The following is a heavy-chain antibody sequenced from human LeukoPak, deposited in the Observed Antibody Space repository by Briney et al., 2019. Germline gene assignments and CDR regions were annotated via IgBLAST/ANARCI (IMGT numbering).Heavy chain of an antibody. CDR2: AYYRSKWYN. Sequence: SQTLSLTCAISGDSFSSNSAAWNWLRQSPSRGLEWLGRAYYRSKWYNDYAVSVKSRIVINPDTSKNQFSLQLSSVTPEDTAVYYCTRDGIRVLDYWGQGTLVTVSS. CDR1: GDSFSSNSAA. J-gene: IGHJ4*02. CDR3: TRDGIRVLDY. V-gene: IGHV6-1*01. D-gene: IGHD1-1*01.